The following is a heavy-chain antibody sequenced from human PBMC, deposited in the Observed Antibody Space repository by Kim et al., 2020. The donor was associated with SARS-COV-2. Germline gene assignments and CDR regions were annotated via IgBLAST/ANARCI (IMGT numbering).Heavy chain of an antibody. CDR3: AKDLEGDSSSSFDY. D-gene: IGHD6-6*01. V-gene: IGHV3-33*06. J-gene: IGHJ4*02. CDR1: GFTFSSDG. Sequence: GGSLRLSCAASGFTFSSDGMHWVRQAPGKGLEWVAVIWYDGSNKYYADSVKGRFTISRDNSKNTLYLQMNSLRAEDTAVYYCAKDLEGDSSSSFDYWGQGTLVTVSS. CDR2: IWYDGSNK.